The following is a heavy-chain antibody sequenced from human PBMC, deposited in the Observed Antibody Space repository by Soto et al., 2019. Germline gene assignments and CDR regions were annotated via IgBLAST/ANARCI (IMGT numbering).Heavy chain of an antibody. CDR1: GFRFDDYG. J-gene: IGHJ4*02. V-gene: IGHV3-9*01. Sequence: PGGSLGLSCEVSGFRFDDYGMHWVRQAPGKGPEWIAGISRDSRSISYGASMKGRFTISRDNAKNSLYLQMNSLRADDTAMYYCARWSYLDYWGQGTRVTVSS. D-gene: IGHD3-3*01. CDR3: ARWSYLDY. CDR2: ISRDSRSI.